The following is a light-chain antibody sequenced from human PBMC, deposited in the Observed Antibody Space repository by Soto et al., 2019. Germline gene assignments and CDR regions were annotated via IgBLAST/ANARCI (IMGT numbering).Light chain of an antibody. CDR3: SSYTGASALYV. V-gene: IGLV2-14*03. J-gene: IGLJ1*01. CDR2: NVA. Sequence: QSALTQPASVSGSPGQSITISCTGTSSDIGGYNYVAWYQQHLGKAPKLIIYNVAVRPSWVSNRFSGSKSGNTASLAISGLQPEDEAHYYCSSYTGASALYVFGTGTKLTVL. CDR1: SSDIGGYNY.